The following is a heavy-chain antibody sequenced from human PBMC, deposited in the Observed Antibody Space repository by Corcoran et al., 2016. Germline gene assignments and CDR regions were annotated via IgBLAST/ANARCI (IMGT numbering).Heavy chain of an antibody. V-gene: IGHV6-1*01. CDR2: TYYRSKWYN. J-gene: IGHJ6*02. CDR3: ASARGYSSGWYPRYYYGMDV. D-gene: IGHD6-19*01. CDR1: GDSVSSNSAA. Sequence: QVQLQQSGPGLVKPSQTLSLTCAISGDSVSSNSAAWNWIRQSPSRGLEWLGRTYYRSKWYNDYAVSVKSRITINPDTSKNQFSLQLNSVTPEDTALYYCASARGYSSGWYPRYYYGMDVWGQGTTVTVSS.